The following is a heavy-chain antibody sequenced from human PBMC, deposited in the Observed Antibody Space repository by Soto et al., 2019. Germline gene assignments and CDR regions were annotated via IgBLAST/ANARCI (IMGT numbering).Heavy chain of an antibody. CDR1: GFTFDDYA. Sequence: EVQLVESGGGLVQPGRSLRLSCAASGFTFDDYAMHWVRQAPGKGLEWVSGISWNSGSIGYADSVKGRFTISRDNAKNSLYLQMNSLRAEDTALYYCAKDIRDGYNSGLDYWGQGTLVTVSS. CDR3: AKDIRDGYNSGLDY. V-gene: IGHV3-9*01. J-gene: IGHJ4*02. D-gene: IGHD5-12*01. CDR2: ISWNSGSI.